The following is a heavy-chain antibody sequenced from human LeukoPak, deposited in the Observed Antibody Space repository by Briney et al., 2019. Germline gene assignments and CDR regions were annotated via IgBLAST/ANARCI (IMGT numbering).Heavy chain of an antibody. CDR2: IYSGGST. CDR1: GFTVSSNY. Sequence: GGSLRLSCAASGFTVSSNYMRWVRQAPGKGLEWVSVIYSGGSTYYADSVKGRFTISRDNSKNTLYLQMNSLRAEDTAVYYYARERQNYYYYGMDVWGQGTTVTVSS. CDR3: ARERQNYYYYGMDV. V-gene: IGHV3-66*01. J-gene: IGHJ6*02.